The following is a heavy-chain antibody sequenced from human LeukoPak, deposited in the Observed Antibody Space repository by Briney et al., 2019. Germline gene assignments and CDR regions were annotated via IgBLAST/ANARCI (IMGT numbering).Heavy chain of an antibody. V-gene: IGHV5-51*01. CDR2: IYPGESDT. CDR1: GYSFTSYW. Sequence: PGESLKISCKGSGYSFTSYWIGWVRQMPGKGLEWMGIIYPGESDTRYSPSFQGQVTISADKSISTAYLQWSSLKASDTAMYYCARGLVIAAAGTGAFDIWGQGTMVTVSS. J-gene: IGHJ3*02. D-gene: IGHD6-13*01. CDR3: ARGLVIAAAGTGAFDI.